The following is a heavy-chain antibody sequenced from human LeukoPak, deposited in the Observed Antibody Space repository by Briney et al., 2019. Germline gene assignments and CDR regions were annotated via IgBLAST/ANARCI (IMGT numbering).Heavy chain of an antibody. Sequence: SETLSLTCTVSGYSISSGYYRGWIRQPPGKGLEWIGSIYHSGSTYYNPSLKSRVTISVDTSKNQFSLKLSSVTAADTAVYYCARAVGSYSGWFDPWGQGTLVTVSS. V-gene: IGHV4-38-2*02. D-gene: IGHD1-26*01. CDR2: IYHSGST. CDR3: ARAVGSYSGWFDP. CDR1: GYSISSGYY. J-gene: IGHJ5*02.